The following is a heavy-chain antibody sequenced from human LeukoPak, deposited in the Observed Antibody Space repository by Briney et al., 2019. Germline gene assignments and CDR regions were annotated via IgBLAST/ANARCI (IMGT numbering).Heavy chain of an antibody. J-gene: IGHJ4*02. V-gene: IGHV3-21*01. CDR1: GLTFTSHS. Sequence: GGSLRLSCAASGLTFTSHSMNWVRQAPGKGLEWVSSICGTTRNIYYADSVKGRFTSSRDNVKNVVFLQMNSLRAQDKTVYYCARGFGSLDSANYFGEFDHWGQGTLVTVSS. CDR3: ARGFGSLDSANYFGEFDH. CDR2: ICGTTRNI. D-gene: IGHD1-26*01.